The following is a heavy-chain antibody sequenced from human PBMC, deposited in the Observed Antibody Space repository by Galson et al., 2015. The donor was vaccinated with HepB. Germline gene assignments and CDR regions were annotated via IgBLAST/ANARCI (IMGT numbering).Heavy chain of an antibody. J-gene: IGHJ4*02. V-gene: IGHV3-48*03. CDR1: GFTFSSYE. Sequence: SLRLSCAASGFTFSSYEMNWVRQTPGKGLEWVSHISGSGSTIYYADSVKGRYTISRDNAKNSLYLQMNSLRVEDTAVYYCVRGWADSWGQGTLVTVSS. CDR2: ISGSGSTI. CDR3: VRGWADS. D-gene: IGHD1-26*01.